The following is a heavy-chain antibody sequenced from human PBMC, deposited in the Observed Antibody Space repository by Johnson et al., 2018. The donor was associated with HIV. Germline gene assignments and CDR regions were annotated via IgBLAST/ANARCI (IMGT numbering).Heavy chain of an antibody. V-gene: IGHV3-20*04. CDR1: GFTFDDYG. D-gene: IGHD1-26*01. CDR2: INWNGGST. J-gene: IGHJ3*02. Sequence: VRPGGSLRLSCAASGFTFDDYGMSWVRQAPGKGLEWVSGINWNGGSTAYGDSVKGRFTISRDNAKNSLYLQMNSLRAEDTAVYYCARVRGGSYYLDGFDIWGQGTMVTVSS. CDR3: ARVRGGSYYLDGFDI.